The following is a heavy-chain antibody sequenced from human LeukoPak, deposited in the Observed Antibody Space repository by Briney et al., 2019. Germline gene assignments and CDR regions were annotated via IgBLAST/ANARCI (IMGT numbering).Heavy chain of an antibody. CDR1: GFTFSSYA. J-gene: IGHJ4*02. Sequence: GGSLRLSCAASGFTFSSYAMHWVRQAPGKGLEWVAVISYDGSNKYYADSVKGRFTISRDNSKNTLYLQMNSLRAEDTAVYYCARGPPVAAAGTRGCFDYWGQGTLVTVSS. D-gene: IGHD6-13*01. CDR3: ARGPPVAAAGTRGCFDY. CDR2: ISYDGSNK. V-gene: IGHV3-30*04.